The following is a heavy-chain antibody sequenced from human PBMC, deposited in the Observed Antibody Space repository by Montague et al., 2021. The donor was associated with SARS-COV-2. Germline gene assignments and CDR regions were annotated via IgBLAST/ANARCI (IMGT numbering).Heavy chain of an antibody. Sequence: SLRLSCAASGFTFSSSAMSWVRQAPGKGLEWVSAISSASGDITYYADSVKGRFTISRDNSRDTLYLQMDSLRVDDTAVYYCAKPDASREEHGSFDVWGQGTMVTVSS. CDR1: GFTFSSSA. CDR3: AKPDASREEHGSFDV. CDR2: ISSASGDIT. J-gene: IGHJ3*01. V-gene: IGHV3-23*01. D-gene: IGHD1-26*01.